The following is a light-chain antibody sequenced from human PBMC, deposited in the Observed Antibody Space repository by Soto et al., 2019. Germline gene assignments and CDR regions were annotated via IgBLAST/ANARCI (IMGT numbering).Light chain of an antibody. Sequence: DIQMTQSPSSLSASVGDRVTITCRASQIISSYLNWYQQKPGKAPKLLIYAASSLQSGVPSRFSGSGSVTYFPLTISSLRPEDFATYYCQQSHSAPWTFGQGTKVEIK. V-gene: IGKV1-39*01. J-gene: IGKJ1*01. CDR2: AAS. CDR1: QIISSY. CDR3: QQSHSAPWT.